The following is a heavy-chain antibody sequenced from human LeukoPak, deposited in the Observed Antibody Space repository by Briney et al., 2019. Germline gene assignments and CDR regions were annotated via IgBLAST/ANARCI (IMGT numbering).Heavy chain of an antibody. V-gene: IGHV3-48*03. D-gene: IGHD1-1*01. CDR1: GVIFRSYG. Sequence: GGPLTLFCGLCGVIFRSYGVKGLRQARGRGAEGVSYISNGGSDTLYADSVKGRFTISRDNAKNSLYLQKNSLRVEDTAIYYCVTNGHGYNVGFDYWGQGTLVTVSS. CDR2: ISNGGSDT. CDR3: VTNGHGYNVGFDY. J-gene: IGHJ4*02.